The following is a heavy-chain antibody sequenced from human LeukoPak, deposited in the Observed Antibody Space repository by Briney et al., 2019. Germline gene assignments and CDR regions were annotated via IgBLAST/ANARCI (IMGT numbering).Heavy chain of an antibody. V-gene: IGHV4-4*07. CDR3: ATSRAEL. D-gene: IGHD2-2*01. Sequence: PSETLSLTCTVSGGSINGYYWSWIRQPAGKELEWLGRIYNNGSTNYNPSLTSRVTMSLDTSKNQFSLRLSSVTAADTAVYYCATSRAELWGRGTLVIVSS. J-gene: IGHJ2*01. CDR2: IYNNGST. CDR1: GGSINGYY.